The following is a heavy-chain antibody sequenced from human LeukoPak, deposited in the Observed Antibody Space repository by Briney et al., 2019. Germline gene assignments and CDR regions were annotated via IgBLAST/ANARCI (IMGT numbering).Heavy chain of an antibody. D-gene: IGHD2-15*01. V-gene: IGHV4-59*11. CDR1: GGSISSHY. J-gene: IGHJ4*02. Sequence: SETLSLTCTVSGGSISSHYWSWIRQPPGKGLEWIGYIYYSGSTNYNPSLKSRVTISVDTSKNQFSLKLSSVTAADTAVYYCARADCSGGSCSFDYWGRGTLVTVSS. CDR2: IYYSGST. CDR3: ARADCSGGSCSFDY.